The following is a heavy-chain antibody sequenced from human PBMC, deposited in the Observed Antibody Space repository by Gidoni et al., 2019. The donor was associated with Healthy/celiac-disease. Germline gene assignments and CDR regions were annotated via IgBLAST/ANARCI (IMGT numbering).Heavy chain of an antibody. D-gene: IGHD2-2*01. CDR3: ARDWDGPATPKIH. CDR1: GFPFSSYR. CDR2: ISSSGSTI. V-gene: IGHV3-21*01. Sequence: EVQLVASGGGLVKPVGSLRLSCAASGFPFSSYRMNWVRQAPGKGLEWVSAISSSGSTIYYADSVKGRFTISRDNAKNSLYLKMNSLRAEDTAVYYCARDWDGPATPKIHWGQGTLVTVSS. J-gene: IGHJ4*02.